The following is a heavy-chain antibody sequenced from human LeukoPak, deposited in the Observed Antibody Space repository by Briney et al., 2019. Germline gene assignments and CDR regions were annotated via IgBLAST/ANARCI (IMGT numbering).Heavy chain of an antibody. D-gene: IGHD5-24*01. Sequence: SETLSLTCTVSGGSISSGDYYWSWIRQPPGKGLEWIGYIYYSGSTYYNPSLRSRVTISVDTSKYQFSLKLSSVTAADTAVYYCARDRGWLQYYFDYWGQGTLVTVSS. J-gene: IGHJ4*02. CDR2: IYYSGST. CDR3: ARDRGWLQYYFDY. V-gene: IGHV4-30-4*08. CDR1: GGSISSGDYY.